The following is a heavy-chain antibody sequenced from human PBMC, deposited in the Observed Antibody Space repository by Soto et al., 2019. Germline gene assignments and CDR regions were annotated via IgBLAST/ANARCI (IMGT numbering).Heavy chain of an antibody. D-gene: IGHD4-17*01. J-gene: IGHJ5*02. CDR2: FDPEDGET. V-gene: IGHV1-24*01. CDR3: ARDFVGYGDYVGGHWFDP. CDR1: GYTLTELS. Sequence: GASVKVSCKVSGYTLTELSMHWVRQAPGKGLEWMGGFDPEDGETIYAQKFQGRVTMTTDTSTNTAYMELRSLRSDDTAVYYCARDFVGYGDYVGGHWFDPWGQGTLVTVSS.